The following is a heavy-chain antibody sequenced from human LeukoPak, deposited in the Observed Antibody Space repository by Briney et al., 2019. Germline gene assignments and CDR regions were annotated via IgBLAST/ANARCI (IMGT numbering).Heavy chain of an antibody. Sequence: PGGSLRLSCAASGFIVSNNYMSWVRQAPGKGLEWVSILYSDGTTYYTDSVKGRFTISRDNSKNTLDLQMNSLRADDTAVYYCARWYCSRTTCFYDSWGQGTLVTVSS. CDR3: ARWYCSRTTCFYDS. J-gene: IGHJ5*01. CDR2: LYSDGTT. CDR1: GFIVSNNY. V-gene: IGHV3-53*01. D-gene: IGHD2-2*01.